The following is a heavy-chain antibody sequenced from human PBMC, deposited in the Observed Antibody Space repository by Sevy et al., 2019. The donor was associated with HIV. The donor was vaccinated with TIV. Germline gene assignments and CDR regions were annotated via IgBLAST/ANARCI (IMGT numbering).Heavy chain of an antibody. CDR2: IKEDGSDK. CDR3: ARDKNHYDRSVYYDAFDI. CDR1: GFTLSSFW. V-gene: IGHV3-7*03. J-gene: IGHJ3*02. D-gene: IGHD3-22*01. Sequence: GGSLRLSCAGSGFTLSSFWMTWVRQAPGKGLEWVANIKEDGSDKNYLDSVKGRFTISRDNAKNSLYLQMNSLRAEDTAVYYCARDKNHYDRSVYYDAFDIWGQGKMVTVSS.